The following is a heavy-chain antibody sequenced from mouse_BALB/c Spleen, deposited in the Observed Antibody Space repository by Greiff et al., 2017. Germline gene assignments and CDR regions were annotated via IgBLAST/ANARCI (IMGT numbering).Heavy chain of an antibody. D-gene: IGHD3-3*01. CDR3: TLGGQRRRTFAY. V-gene: IGHV14-3*02. J-gene: IGHJ3*01. Sequence: EVKLMESGAELVKPGASVKLSCTASGFNIKDYYMHWVKQRPEQGLEWIGRIDPANGNTKYDPKFQGKATITADTSSNTAYLQLSSLTSEDTAVYCCTLGGQRRRTFAYWGQGTLVTVSA. CDR1: GFNIKDYY. CDR2: IDPANGNT.